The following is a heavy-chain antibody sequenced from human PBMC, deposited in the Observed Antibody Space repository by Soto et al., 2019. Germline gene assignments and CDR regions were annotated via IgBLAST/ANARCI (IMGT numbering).Heavy chain of an antibody. J-gene: IGHJ6*02. D-gene: IGHD3-22*01. Sequence: QVQLVQSGAEVKKPGSSVKVSCKASGGTFSNFAISWVRQAPGQGLEWMGGIIPMFNTTNYGQKFQGRVTTTADESTGAAYMEWSSLRSEDSAVYYCARCGIRYHSMGYYLGICGMDVWGQGTTVAVSS. CDR2: IIPMFNTT. CDR3: ARCGIRYHSMGYYLGICGMDV. CDR1: GGTFSNFA. V-gene: IGHV1-69*12.